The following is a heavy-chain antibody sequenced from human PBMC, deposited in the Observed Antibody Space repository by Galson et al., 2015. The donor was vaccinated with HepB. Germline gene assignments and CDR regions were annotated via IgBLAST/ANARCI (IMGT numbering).Heavy chain of an antibody. Sequence: VKVSCKASGGSLSSHASAWVRQAPGQGLEWMGGIIPIFAATYYAQKFQGRVTISADESTNIAYMELSGLTSEDTAVYYCALYGSGSFRRPFDYWGQGTLVSVSS. D-gene: IGHD3-16*02. CDR3: ALYGSGSFRRPFDY. CDR2: IIPIFAAT. J-gene: IGHJ4*02. CDR1: GGSLSSHA. V-gene: IGHV1-69*01.